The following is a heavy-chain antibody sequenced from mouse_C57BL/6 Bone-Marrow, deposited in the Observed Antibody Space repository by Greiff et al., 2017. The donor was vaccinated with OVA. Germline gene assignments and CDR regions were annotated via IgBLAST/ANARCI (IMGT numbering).Heavy chain of an antibody. D-gene: IGHD2-5*01. CDR1: GFTFSSYA. CDR3: TRDPSIYSNYYAMDY. CDR2: ISSGGDYI. J-gene: IGHJ4*01. Sequence: EVMLVESGEGLVKPGGSLKLSCAASGFTFSSYAMSWVRQTPEKRLEWVAYISSGGDYIYYADTVKGRFTISRDNARNTLYLQMSSLKSEDTAMYYCTRDPSIYSNYYAMDYWGQGTSVTVSS. V-gene: IGHV5-9-1*02.